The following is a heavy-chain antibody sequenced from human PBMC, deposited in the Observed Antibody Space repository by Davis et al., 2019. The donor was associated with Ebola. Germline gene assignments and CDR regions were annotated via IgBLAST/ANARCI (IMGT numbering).Heavy chain of an antibody. CDR1: GLTFSRYA. V-gene: IGHV3-30-3*01. Sequence: GESLKISCAASGLTFSRYAMHWVRQAPGKGLEWVAVISFDGSNKYYADSVKGRFIISRDNSKNTLFVQMNSLRPEDTAVYYCASGSVVGATDWGQGTLVTVSS. CDR3: ASGSVVGATD. D-gene: IGHD1-26*01. J-gene: IGHJ4*02. CDR2: ISFDGSNK.